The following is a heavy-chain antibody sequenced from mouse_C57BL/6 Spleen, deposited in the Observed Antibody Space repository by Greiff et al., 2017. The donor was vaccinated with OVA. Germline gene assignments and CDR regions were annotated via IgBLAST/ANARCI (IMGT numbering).Heavy chain of an antibody. CDR3: ARGRGSGSSPYFDY. CDR1: GYTFTSYW. CDR2: IHPNSGST. Sequence: QVQLKQPGAELVKPGASVKLSCKASGYTFTSYWMHWVKQRPGQGLEWIGMIHPNSGSTNYNEKFKSKATLTVDKSSSTAYMQLSSLTSEDSAVYYCARGRGSGSSPYFDYWGQGTTLTVSS. J-gene: IGHJ2*01. D-gene: IGHD1-1*01. V-gene: IGHV1-64*01.